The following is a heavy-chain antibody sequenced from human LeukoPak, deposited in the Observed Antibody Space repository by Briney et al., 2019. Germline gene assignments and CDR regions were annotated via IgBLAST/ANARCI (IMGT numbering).Heavy chain of an antibody. Sequence: GGSLRLSCAASGFTFSSYGMHWVRQAPGKGLEWVAVISYDGSNKYYADSVKGRFTISRDNSKNTLYLQMNSLRAEDTAVYYCAKSTFPYYYVAFDIWGQGTMVTVSS. J-gene: IGHJ3*02. V-gene: IGHV3-30*18. CDR2: ISYDGSNK. CDR3: AKSTFPYYYVAFDI. D-gene: IGHD3-22*01. CDR1: GFTFSSYG.